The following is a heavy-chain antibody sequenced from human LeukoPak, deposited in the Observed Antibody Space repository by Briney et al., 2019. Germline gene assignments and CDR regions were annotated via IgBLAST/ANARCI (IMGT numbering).Heavy chain of an antibody. J-gene: IGHJ6*02. CDR2: LYCSGGT. CDR1: GGSISSYY. V-gene: IGHV4-59*08. CDR3: ARQRYDILTGHSSDMDV. Sequence: SETLSLTCTVSGGSISSYYWSWIRQPPGKGLECIGDLYCSGGTNYNPSLKSRVTISVNTSKNQFSLKLSSVTAADTAVYYCARQRYDILTGHSSDMDVWGQGTTVTVSS. D-gene: IGHD3-9*01.